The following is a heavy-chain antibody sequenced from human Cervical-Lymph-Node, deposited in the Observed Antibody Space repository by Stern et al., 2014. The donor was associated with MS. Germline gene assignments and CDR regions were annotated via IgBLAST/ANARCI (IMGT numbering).Heavy chain of an antibody. CDR3: ARGLRSRREYYFDY. CDR1: GFTFSSYD. Sequence: EVQLVQSGGGLVQPGGSLRLSCAAYGFTFSSYDMHWVRQATGKGLEWVSAIGTAGDTYYPGSVKGRFTISRENAKNSLYLQMNSLRAGDTAVYYCARGLRSRREYYFDYWGQGTLVTVSS. J-gene: IGHJ4*02. D-gene: IGHD3-16*01. V-gene: IGHV3-13*01. CDR2: IGTAGDT.